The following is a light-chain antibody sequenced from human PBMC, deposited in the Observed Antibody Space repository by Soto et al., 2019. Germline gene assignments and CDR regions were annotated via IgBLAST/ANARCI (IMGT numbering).Light chain of an antibody. CDR2: AAS. V-gene: IGKV1-39*01. J-gene: IGKJ2*01. CDR1: QTISTY. Sequence: DIQMTQSPSSLSASVGDRVTITCRASQTISTYLNSYQVKQGKAHKLLIYAASSLHSGVPSRFSRHGYRTDFTLNNSGLRHEDFASYYCQKSYKTPYTFGQGTRLEI. CDR3: QKSYKTPYT.